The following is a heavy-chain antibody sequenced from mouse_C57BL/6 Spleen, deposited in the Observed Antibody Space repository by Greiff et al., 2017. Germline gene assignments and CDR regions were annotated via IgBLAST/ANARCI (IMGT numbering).Heavy chain of an antibody. CDR2: ISYSGST. V-gene: IGHV3-8*01. D-gene: IGHD1-1*01. J-gene: IGHJ1*03. Sequence: EVMLVESGPGLAKPSQTLSLTCSVTGYSITSDYWNWIRKFPGNKLEYIGYISYSGSTYYNPSLNRRISIPRDTSKNQYYQQWNSVSTEDTASYYGARERDHRSSSWYIDVWGTGTTVTVSS. CDR1: GYSITSDY. CDR3: ARERDHRSSSWYIDV.